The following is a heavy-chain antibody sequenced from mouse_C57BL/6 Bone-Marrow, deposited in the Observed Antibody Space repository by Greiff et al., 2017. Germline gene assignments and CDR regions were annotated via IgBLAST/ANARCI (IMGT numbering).Heavy chain of an antibody. V-gene: IGHV3-6*01. J-gene: IGHJ3*01. D-gene: IGHD2-12*01. Sequence: EVHLVESGPGLVKPSQSLSLTCSVTGYSITSGYYWNWIRQFPGNKLEWMGYISYDGSNNYNPSLKNRISITRDTSKNQFFLKLNSVTTEDTATYYCARGVYDVGFAYWGQGTLVTVSA. CDR2: ISYDGSN. CDR3: ARGVYDVGFAY. CDR1: GYSITSGYY.